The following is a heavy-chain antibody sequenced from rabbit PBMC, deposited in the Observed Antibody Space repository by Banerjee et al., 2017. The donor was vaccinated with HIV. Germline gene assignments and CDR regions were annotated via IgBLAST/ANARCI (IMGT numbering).Heavy chain of an antibody. J-gene: IGHJ4*01. CDR2: IYAGSSGTT. CDR3: ARLNVANRDWDL. V-gene: IGHV1S45*01. D-gene: IGHD2-1*01. Sequence: QQHLEESGGGLVQPEGSLTLTCKASGISFSSSYWIYWVRQAPGKGLEWVGCIYAGSSGTTYYASWAKGRFTISKTSSTTVTLQMTSLTAADTATYFCARLNVANRDWDLWGPGTLVTVS. CDR1: GISFSSSYW.